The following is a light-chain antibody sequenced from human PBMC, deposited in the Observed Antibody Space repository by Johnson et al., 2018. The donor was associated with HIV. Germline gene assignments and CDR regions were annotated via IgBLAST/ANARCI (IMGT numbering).Light chain of an antibody. CDR2: ENN. Sequence: QSVLTQPPSVSAAPGQKVTISCSGSSSNIGNNYVSWYRQLPGTAPKLVIYENNQRPSGIPDRFSGSKSGTSATLGITGLQTGDEGDYFCGAWDSTLNAYVFGTGTKVTVL. J-gene: IGLJ1*01. V-gene: IGLV1-51*02. CDR3: GAWDSTLNAYV. CDR1: SSNIGNNY.